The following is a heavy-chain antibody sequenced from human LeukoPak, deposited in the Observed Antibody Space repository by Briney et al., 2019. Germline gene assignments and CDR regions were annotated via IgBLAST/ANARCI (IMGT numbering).Heavy chain of an antibody. Sequence: GPVEVSCKASGYTFTGYYMHWVRQAPGQGLEWMGWINPNSGCINDAQKFQGRVTMTRDTSISTAYMELSRLRSDDTAVYYCARDYDSSGYMEYWGQGTLVTVSS. CDR1: GYTFTGYY. CDR2: INPNSGCI. D-gene: IGHD3-22*01. V-gene: IGHV1-2*02. J-gene: IGHJ4*02. CDR3: ARDYDSSGYMEY.